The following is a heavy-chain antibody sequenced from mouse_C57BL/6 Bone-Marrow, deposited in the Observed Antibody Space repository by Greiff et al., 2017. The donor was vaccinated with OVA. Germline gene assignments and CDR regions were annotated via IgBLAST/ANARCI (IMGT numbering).Heavy chain of an antibody. CDR3: ALYSNLYWYFDV. Sequence: EVMLVESGGGLVKPGGSLKLSCAASGFTFSDYGMHWVRQAPEKGLEWVAYISSGSSTIYYADTVKGRFTISRDNAKNTLFLQMTSLRSEDTAMYYCALYSNLYWYFDVWGTGTTVTVSS. D-gene: IGHD2-5*01. CDR1: GFTFSDYG. V-gene: IGHV5-17*01. CDR2: ISSGSSTI. J-gene: IGHJ1*03.